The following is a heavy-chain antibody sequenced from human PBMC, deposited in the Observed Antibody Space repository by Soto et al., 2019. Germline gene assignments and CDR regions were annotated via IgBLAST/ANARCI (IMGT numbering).Heavy chain of an antibody. Sequence: EVQLVESGGGLVRPGGSLRLSCAASGFTFSSYWMHWVRQAPGKGLVWVSRMNEDGGTTDYADSVKGRFTISRDNAKNTLYLQMNSMRVEVTAVYYCASDHSGRADVWRQGTNVTVSS. J-gene: IGHJ6*02. CDR2: MNEDGGTT. D-gene: IGHD3-10*01. CDR3: ASDHSGRADV. V-gene: IGHV3-74*02. CDR1: GFTFSSYW.